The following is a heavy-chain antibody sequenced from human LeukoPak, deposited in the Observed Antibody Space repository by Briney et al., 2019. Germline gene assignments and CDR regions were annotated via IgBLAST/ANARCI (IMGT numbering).Heavy chain of an antibody. CDR2: IYSSGST. D-gene: IGHD3-10*01. J-gene: IGHJ4*02. CDR1: SVSISNNNYY. Sequence: SETLSLTCTVSSVSISNNNYYWGWIRQPPGKGLEWIGTIYSSGSTYYIPSLKSRLTMSIDTSKNQFSLKLSSVTAADTAVYYCARPGGYGSGNMIGPFDYWGQGTLVTVSS. V-gene: IGHV4-39*01. CDR3: ARPGGYGSGNMIGPFDY.